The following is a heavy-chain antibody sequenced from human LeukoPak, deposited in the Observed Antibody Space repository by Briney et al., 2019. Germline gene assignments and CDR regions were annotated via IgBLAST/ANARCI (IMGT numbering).Heavy chain of an antibody. D-gene: IGHD3-22*01. CDR2: ISSSSSYI. J-gene: IGHJ4*02. CDR3: ARDGALCYDSCGYFFDY. Sequence: GGSLRLSCAASGFTFSSYSMNWVRQAPGKGLEWVSSISSSSSYIYYADSVKGRFTISRDNAKNSLYLQMNSLRAEDTAVYYFARDGALCYDSCGYFFDYWGQGTLVTVSS. V-gene: IGHV3-21*01. CDR1: GFTFSSYS.